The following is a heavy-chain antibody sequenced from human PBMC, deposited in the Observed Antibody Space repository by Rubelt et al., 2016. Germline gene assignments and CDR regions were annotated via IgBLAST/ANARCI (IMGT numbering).Heavy chain of an antibody. D-gene: IGHD6-6*01. V-gene: IGHV3-21*04. CDR2: INTRSNYI. CDR1: GFSFSSYS. J-gene: IGHJ3*02. Sequence: EVQLVESGGGLVRPGGSLRLSCAASGFSFSSYSMNWVRQAPGKGLEWVTSINTRSNYIYYADLKKGRFTHSRGNAKNSLILQMNSLRAEDTAVYYCARVVSIWGQGTMVSVSS. CDR3: ARVVSI.